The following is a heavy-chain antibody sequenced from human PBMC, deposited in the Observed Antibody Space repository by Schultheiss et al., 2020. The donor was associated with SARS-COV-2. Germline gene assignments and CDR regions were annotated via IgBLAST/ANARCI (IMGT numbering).Heavy chain of an antibody. CDR2: IYYSGST. J-gene: IGHJ4*02. D-gene: IGHD2-8*02. CDR1: GGSVSSGSYY. Sequence: SETLSVTCTVSGGSVSSGSYYWSWIRQPPGKGLEWIGYIYYSGSTNYNPSLKSRVTISVDTSKNQFSLKLSSVTAADTAVYYCARDGYYTVDKCGQGTLVTVSS. CDR3: ARDGYYTVDK. V-gene: IGHV4-61*01.